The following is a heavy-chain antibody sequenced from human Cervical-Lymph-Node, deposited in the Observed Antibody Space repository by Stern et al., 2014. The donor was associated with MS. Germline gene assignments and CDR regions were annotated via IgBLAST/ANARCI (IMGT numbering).Heavy chain of an antibody. J-gene: IGHJ4*02. V-gene: IGHV1-18*01. Sequence: QMQLVQSGPEVKKPGASVKVSCKATGYRFSNYGINWVRQAPGQGLEWMGWISSDKGKTNYAQKLQGRVTMTTDTGTSTVYMELRSLRSDDTAVYYCARIGGLFQVVSGWNDKWGQGTLVTVSS. CDR3: ARIGGLFQVVSGWNDK. D-gene: IGHD5/OR15-5a*01. CDR1: GYRFSNYG. CDR2: ISSDKGKT.